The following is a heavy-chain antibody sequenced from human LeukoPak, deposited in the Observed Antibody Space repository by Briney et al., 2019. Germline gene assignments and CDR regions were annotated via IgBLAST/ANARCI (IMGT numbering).Heavy chain of an antibody. CDR2: IIPIFGTA. CDR3: ARAADPSTVTTDTYYYYYMDV. J-gene: IGHJ6*03. V-gene: IGHV1-69*05. CDR1: GGTFSSYA. D-gene: IGHD4-11*01. Sequence: SVKLSCNASGGTFSSYAIIWVRQAPGQGLEWMGGIIPIFGTANYAQKFQGRVTITTDESTSTAYMELSSLRSEDTAVYYCARAADPSTVTTDTYYYYYMDVWGKGTTVTVSS.